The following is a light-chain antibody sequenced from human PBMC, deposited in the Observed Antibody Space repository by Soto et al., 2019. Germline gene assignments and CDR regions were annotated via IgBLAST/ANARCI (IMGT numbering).Light chain of an antibody. Sequence: SYELTQPPSVSVAPGQTARISCGGNNIRDRTVHWYQQRPGQAPVLVVYDDNIRPSGIPARFPGSDSGKKATLTISRVEAGDEADYYCQVWDSNADHVFVFGTGTKVTVL. CDR2: DDN. V-gene: IGLV3-21*02. J-gene: IGLJ1*01. CDR3: QVWDSNADHVFV. CDR1: NIRDRT.